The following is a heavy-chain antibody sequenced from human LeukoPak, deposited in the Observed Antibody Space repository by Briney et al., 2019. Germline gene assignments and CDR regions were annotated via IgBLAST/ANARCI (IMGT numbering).Heavy chain of an antibody. D-gene: IGHD1-1*01. J-gene: IGHJ3*02. CDR3: ARGGGYNWNDIYAFDI. V-gene: IGHV3-11*01. CDR1: GFTFSDYY. Sequence: GGSLRLSCAASGFTFSDYYMSWIRQAPGKGLEWVSYISSSGSTIYYADSAKGRFTISRDNAKNSLYLQMNSLRAEDTAVYYCARGGGYNWNDIYAFDIWGQGTMVTVSS. CDR2: ISSSGSTI.